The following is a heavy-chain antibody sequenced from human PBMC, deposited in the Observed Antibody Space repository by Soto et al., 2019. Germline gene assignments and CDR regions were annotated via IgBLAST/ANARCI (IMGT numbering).Heavy chain of an antibody. J-gene: IGHJ4*02. D-gene: IGHD1-26*01. CDR2: SDYSGST. Sequence: QVQLQESGPGLVKPSETLSLTCTVSGGSISSSFYYWGWIRQPPGQGLEWIGTSDYSGSTYYNPSLKIRVTISFYTPKNHFSLRMYSVTAAYTALYFCARWNSWFGGSYVDYWGQGALVTVSS. CDR1: GGSISSSFYY. CDR3: ARWNSWFGGSYVDY. V-gene: IGHV4-39*02.